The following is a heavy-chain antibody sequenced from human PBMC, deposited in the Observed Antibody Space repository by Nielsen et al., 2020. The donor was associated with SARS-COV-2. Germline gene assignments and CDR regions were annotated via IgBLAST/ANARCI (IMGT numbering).Heavy chain of an antibody. Sequence: GESLKISCAASGFTFSGSAMHWVRQASGKGLEWVGRIRSKANSYATAYAASVKGRFTISRDDSKNTAYLQMNSLKTEDTAVYYCAKDGRGFIEYREAMTLWGQGTLVTVSS. CDR3: AKDGRGFIEYREAMTL. CDR1: GFTFSGSA. CDR2: IRSKANSYAT. V-gene: IGHV3-73*01. D-gene: IGHD3-3*01. J-gene: IGHJ4*02.